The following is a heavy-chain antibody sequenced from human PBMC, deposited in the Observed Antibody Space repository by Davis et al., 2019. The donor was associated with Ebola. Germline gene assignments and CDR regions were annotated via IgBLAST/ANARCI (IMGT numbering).Heavy chain of an antibody. Sequence: MPSETLSLTCTVSGGSNSNTIYYWAWIRQPPGKGLEWIGSIHYTGSTNYNPSLKSRVSISVDTSKKQFSLRLRSVTAADTAVYYCARQRSATDNWFDPWGHGTLVTVSS. J-gene: IGHJ5*02. CDR1: GGSNSNTIYY. D-gene: IGHD3-3*01. V-gene: IGHV4-39*01. CDR2: IHYTGST. CDR3: ARQRSATDNWFDP.